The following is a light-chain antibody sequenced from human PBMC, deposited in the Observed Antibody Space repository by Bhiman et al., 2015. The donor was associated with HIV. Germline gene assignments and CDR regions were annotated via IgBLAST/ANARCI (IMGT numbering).Light chain of an antibody. CDR1: KLGYKY. CDR2: QNN. V-gene: IGLV3-1*01. CDR3: QAWDSSTGV. J-gene: IGLJ1*01. Sequence: SYELTQPPSVSVSPGQTASITCSGDKLGYKYASWYQQKPGQSPILIIYQNNKRASGIPERISGSNSGDTATLTISGAQAMDEADYYCQAWDSSTGVFGPGTRVTVL.